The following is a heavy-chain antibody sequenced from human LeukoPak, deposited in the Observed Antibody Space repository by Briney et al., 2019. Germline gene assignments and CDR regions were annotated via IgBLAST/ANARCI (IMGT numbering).Heavy chain of an antibody. CDR2: ISSSSSYT. CDR3: ARAIAVAGPYYFAY. D-gene: IGHD6-19*01. CDR1: AFTFSSYS. V-gene: IGHV3-21*01. J-gene: IGHJ4*02. Sequence: KPGGSLRLSCAASAFTFSSYSMNWVRQAPGKGLEWVSSISSSSSYTYYADSVKGRFTISRDNAKNSLYLQMNSLRAEDTAVYYCARAIAVAGPYYFAYWGQGTLVTVSS.